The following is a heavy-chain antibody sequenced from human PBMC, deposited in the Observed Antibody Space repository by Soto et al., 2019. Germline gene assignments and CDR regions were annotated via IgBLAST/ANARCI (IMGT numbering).Heavy chain of an antibody. J-gene: IGHJ5*02. Sequence: ASVKVSCKASGYTFTSYGISWVRQAPGQGLEWMGRISAYNSNTNYAQKIQGRDTMNTETSTSTAYMELRSLRSDDTAVYYCARDIDYGDFKPNWFDPWGQGTLVTVSS. D-gene: IGHD4-17*01. CDR2: ISAYNSNT. CDR1: GYTFTSYG. CDR3: ARDIDYGDFKPNWFDP. V-gene: IGHV1-18*01.